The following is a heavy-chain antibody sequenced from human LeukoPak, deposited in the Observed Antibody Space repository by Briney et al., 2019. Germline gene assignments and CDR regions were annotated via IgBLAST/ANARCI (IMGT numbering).Heavy chain of an antibody. J-gene: IGHJ6*03. CDR3: ARVGQTEYRSGGSCYPHYYYYYMDV. CDR1: GGSISSYY. CDR2: IYTSGST. D-gene: IGHD2-15*01. V-gene: IGHV4-4*07. Sequence: SETLSLTCTVSGGSISSYYWSWIRQPAGKGLEWIGRIYTSGSTNYNPSLKSRVTMSVDTSKNQFSLKLSSVTAADTAVYYCARVGQTEYRSGGSCYPHYYYYYMDVWGKGTTVTVSS.